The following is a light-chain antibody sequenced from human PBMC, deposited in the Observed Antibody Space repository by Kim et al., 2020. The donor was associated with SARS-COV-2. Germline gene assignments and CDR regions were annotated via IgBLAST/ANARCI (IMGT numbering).Light chain of an antibody. CDR2: DVR. CDR1: SSDAGGINS. CDR3: SSYTSSSTLGY. V-gene: IGLV2-14*03. J-gene: IGLJ1*01. Sequence: QYITIANKETSSDAGGINSVTWYQRHPGNAPRPLVYDVRNRPSGVSNRFSGSKSGNTATLTISGLQAEDEADYNCSSYTSSSTLGYFGTGTKVTVL.